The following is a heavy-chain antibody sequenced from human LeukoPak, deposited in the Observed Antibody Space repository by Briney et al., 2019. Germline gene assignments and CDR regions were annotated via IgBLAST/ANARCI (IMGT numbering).Heavy chain of an antibody. Sequence: SETLSLTCTVSGGSISSGSYYWSWIRQPAGNGLEWIGRIYTSGSTNYNPSLKSRVTISVDTSKSQFSLKLGSVTAADTAVYYCATFRTTRKAFDIWGQGTLVSVSS. CDR3: ATFRTTRKAFDI. J-gene: IGHJ3*02. D-gene: IGHD4-17*01. V-gene: IGHV4-61*02. CDR2: IYTSGST. CDR1: GGSISSGSYY.